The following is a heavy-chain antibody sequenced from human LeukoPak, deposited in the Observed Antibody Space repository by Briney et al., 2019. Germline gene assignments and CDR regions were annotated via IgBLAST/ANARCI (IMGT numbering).Heavy chain of an antibody. CDR2: ISYSGST. Sequence: SETLSLTCTVSGGSISSYYWSWIRQPPGKGLEWIGYISYSGSTNYNPSLKSRVSISVETSKNQFSLKLGSVTAADTAVFYCARGNWNYASFWFDPWGQGTLVTVSS. CDR3: ARGNWNYASFWFDP. CDR1: GGSISSYY. J-gene: IGHJ5*02. D-gene: IGHD1-7*01. V-gene: IGHV4-59*01.